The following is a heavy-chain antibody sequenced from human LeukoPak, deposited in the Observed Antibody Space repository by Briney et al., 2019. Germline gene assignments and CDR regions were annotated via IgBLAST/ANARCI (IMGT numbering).Heavy chain of an antibody. D-gene: IGHD2-2*01. CDR1: GFTVSSNY. CDR2: IYSGGST. CDR3: ARASWRYCSSTSCYGNWFDP. V-gene: IGHV3-53*01. J-gene: IGHJ5*02. Sequence: GGSLRLSCAASGFTVSSNYMSWVRQAPGKGLEWVSVIYSGGSTYYAASVKGRFTIFRDNSKNTVYPQMNSLSAEDTAVYYCARASWRYCSSTSCYGNWFDPWGQGTLVTVSS.